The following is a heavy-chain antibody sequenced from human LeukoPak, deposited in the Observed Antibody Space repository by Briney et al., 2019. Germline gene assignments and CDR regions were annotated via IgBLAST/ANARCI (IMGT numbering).Heavy chain of an antibody. J-gene: IGHJ6*03. CDR3: ARAQGEAYYYYYYMDV. Sequence: GGSLRLSCAASGFTFSSYSMNWVRQAPGKGLEWVSYISSGSSTIYYADSVKGQFTISRDNAKNSLYLQMNSLRAEDTAVYYCARAQGEAYYYYYYMDVWGKGTTVTVSS. CDR2: ISSGSSTI. CDR1: GFTFSSYS. V-gene: IGHV3-48*04. D-gene: IGHD1-26*01.